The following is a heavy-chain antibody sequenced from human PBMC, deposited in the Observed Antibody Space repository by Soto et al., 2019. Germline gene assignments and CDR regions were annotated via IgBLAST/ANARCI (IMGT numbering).Heavy chain of an antibody. D-gene: IGHD6-6*01. J-gene: IGHJ4*02. CDR2: ISAYDGDT. Sequence: QIQLVQSGAEVKQPGASVKVSCKASGYTFKTYGISWVRQAPGQGLEWMGWISAYDGDTNHAQTLQGRVSMTTDISTSTAYMELTSLTSDDTAVYYCASSSSGSPDFWGQGTLVTVSS. CDR3: ASSSSGSPDF. V-gene: IGHV1-18*01. CDR1: GYTFKTYG.